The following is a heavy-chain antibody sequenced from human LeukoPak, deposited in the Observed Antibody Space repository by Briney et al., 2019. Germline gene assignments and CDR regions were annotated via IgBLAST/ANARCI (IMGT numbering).Heavy chain of an antibody. D-gene: IGHD3-22*01. J-gene: IGHJ3*02. CDR3: AIYYYDSSGFAQI. Sequence: PGGSLRLSCAASGFTFDDYAMHWVRQAPGKGLEWVSGISWNSGSIGYADSVKGRFTISRDNAKNSLYLQMNSLRAEDTALYYCAIYYYDSSGFAQIWGQGTMVTVSS. CDR1: GFTFDDYA. V-gene: IGHV3-9*01. CDR2: ISWNSGSI.